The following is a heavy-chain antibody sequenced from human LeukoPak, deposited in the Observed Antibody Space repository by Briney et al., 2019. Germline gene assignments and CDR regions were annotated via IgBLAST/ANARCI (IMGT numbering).Heavy chain of an antibody. CDR2: IYHSGSL. CDR1: GGSISSSSYY. Sequence: SETLSLTCTVSGGSISSSSYYWGWIRQPPGKGLEWIGEIYHSGSLNYNPSLKSRVTISVDKSKNQFSLKLSSVTAADTAVYYCASKANCSGGRCPRGAFDIWGPGTKVTVSS. V-gene: IGHV4-39*07. D-gene: IGHD2-15*01. CDR3: ASKANCSGGRCPRGAFDI. J-gene: IGHJ3*02.